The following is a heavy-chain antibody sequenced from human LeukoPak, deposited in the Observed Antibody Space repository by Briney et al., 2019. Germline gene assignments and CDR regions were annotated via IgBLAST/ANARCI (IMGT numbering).Heavy chain of an antibody. CDR2: ISGSDNST. J-gene: IGHJ6*02. CDR3: AKDSDTSMVYYYYSMDV. V-gene: IGHV3-23*01. D-gene: IGHD5-18*01. Sequence: GGSLRLSCAASGFTFSIYAMSWVRQAPGKGLEWVSVISGSDNSTYYADSVKGRFTISRDNSKNTLYLQMNSLRAEDTAVYYCAKDSDTSMVYYYYSMDVWGQGTTVTVSS. CDR1: GFTFSIYA.